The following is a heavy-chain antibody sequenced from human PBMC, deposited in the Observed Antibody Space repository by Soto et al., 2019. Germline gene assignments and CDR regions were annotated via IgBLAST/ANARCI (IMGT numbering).Heavy chain of an antibody. J-gene: IGHJ4*02. CDR3: ARGAAPFDY. Sequence: GGSLRLSCAASGFTFSSYSMNWVRQAPGKGLEWVSYISSSSSTIYYADSVKGRFTISRDNAKNSLYLQMNSLRAEDTAVYYCARGAAPFDYWGQGTLVTVVS. V-gene: IGHV3-48*01. CDR1: GFTFSSYS. CDR2: ISSSSSTI. D-gene: IGHD2-15*01.